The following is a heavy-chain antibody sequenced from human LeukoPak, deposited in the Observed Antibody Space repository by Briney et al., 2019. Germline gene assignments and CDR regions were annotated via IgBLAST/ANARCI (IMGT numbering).Heavy chain of an antibody. V-gene: IGHV3-21*01. Sequence: GGFLRLSCAASGFTLGSYSINWVRQAPGKGLEWVSSIPSGSTYINYADSVKGRFTSSRDNAKSSLYLQMNSLRAEDTAVYYCARGKYGYSYFEYWGQGTLVPV. D-gene: IGHD5-18*01. CDR2: IPSGSTYI. CDR3: ARGKYGYSYFEY. J-gene: IGHJ4*02. CDR1: GFTLGSYS.